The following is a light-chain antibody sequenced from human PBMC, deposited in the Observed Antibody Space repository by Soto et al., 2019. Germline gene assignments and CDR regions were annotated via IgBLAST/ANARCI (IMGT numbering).Light chain of an antibody. CDR2: DAF. CDR1: HNVKTR. Sequence: EKGVTQSPATLSVSPGERATLSCRASHNVKTRLAWYQQKPGQAPRRLIYDAFTSATGLPDRLSGSASGTKFTLTISILQSEDFAGYYGQQYEEWPRTFGGGPKVEIK. J-gene: IGKJ4*01. CDR3: QQYEEWPRT. V-gene: IGKV3-15*01.